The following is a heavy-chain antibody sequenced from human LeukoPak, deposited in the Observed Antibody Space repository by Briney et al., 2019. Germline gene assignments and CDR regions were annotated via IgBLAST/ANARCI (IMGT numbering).Heavy chain of an antibody. CDR1: GYRFASYW. J-gene: IGHJ5*02. CDR3: AGHEGGNPFDP. Sequence: GESLKISCQASGYRFASYWIGWVRQVPGKGLEWMGIIHPGDSETRYSPSFQGHVTISVDKSITTAYLQWSSLEASDTAIYFCAGHEGGNPFDPWGQGTLVTVSS. D-gene: IGHD4-23*01. CDR2: IHPGDSET. V-gene: IGHV5-51*01.